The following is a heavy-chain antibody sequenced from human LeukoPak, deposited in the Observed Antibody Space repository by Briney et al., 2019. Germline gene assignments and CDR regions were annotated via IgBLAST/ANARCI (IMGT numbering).Heavy chain of an antibody. D-gene: IGHD5-18*01. CDR1: GYTFTRYY. Sequence: ASVKVSCKASGYTFTRYYMHWVRQAPGQGLEWMGIINPSGSSTSYAQKFQGRVTMTRDTSTSTDYMELSSLRSEDTAVYYCARSIATGYSYGLDAFDIWGQGTMVTVSS. J-gene: IGHJ3*02. CDR2: INPSGSST. V-gene: IGHV1-46*01. CDR3: ARSIATGYSYGLDAFDI.